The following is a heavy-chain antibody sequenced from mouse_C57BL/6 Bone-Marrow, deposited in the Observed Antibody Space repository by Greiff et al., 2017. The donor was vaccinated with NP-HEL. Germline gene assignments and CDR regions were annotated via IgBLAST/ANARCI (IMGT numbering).Heavy chain of an antibody. V-gene: IGHV5-6*01. CDR2: ISSGGSYT. J-gene: IGHJ3*01. CDR3: ARPHYYGSRGFAY. D-gene: IGHD1-1*01. CDR1: GFTFSSYG. Sequence: DVQLVESGGDLVKPGGSLKLSCAASGFTFSSYGMSWVRQTPDKRLEWVATISSGGSYTYYPDSVKGRFTISRDNAKNTLYLQMSSLKSEDTAMYYCARPHYYGSRGFAYWGQGTLVTVSA.